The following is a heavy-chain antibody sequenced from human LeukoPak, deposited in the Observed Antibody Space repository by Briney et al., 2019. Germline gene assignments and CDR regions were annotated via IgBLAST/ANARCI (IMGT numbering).Heavy chain of an antibody. V-gene: IGHV3-20*01. CDR2: INWSGDTT. J-gene: IGHJ5*02. CDR3: GRGYDGDCAYNWFDR. D-gene: IGHD2-21*02. Sequence: GGSLRLSCAASGFSFEDYGMAWVRQVPGKGLEWVSGINWSGDTTGYADSVKGRFTISRDNAKNSLYLQMNSLRAEDTALYRCGRGYDGDCAYNWFDRWGQGLLVSVSS. CDR1: GFSFEDYG.